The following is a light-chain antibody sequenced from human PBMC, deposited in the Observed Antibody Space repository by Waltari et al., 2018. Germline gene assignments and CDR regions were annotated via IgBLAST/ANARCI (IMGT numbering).Light chain of an antibody. V-gene: IGKV1D-16*01. CDR1: QGISSW. Sequence: DIQMTQSPSSLSASVGDRVNITCRASQGISSWLAWYQQKPGKAPRFLIYQASSLQSGVPSRFSGSGAGTDFTLTITSLQPEDFATYYCQQYNSVPPTFGPGTKLDIK. J-gene: IGKJ3*01. CDR3: QQYNSVPPT. CDR2: QAS.